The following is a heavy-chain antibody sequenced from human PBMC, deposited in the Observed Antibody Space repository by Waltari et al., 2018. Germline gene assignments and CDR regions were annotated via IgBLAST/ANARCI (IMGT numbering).Heavy chain of an antibody. CDR3: ARGVGSGTLKSFDY. Sequence: QVQLQESGPGLVKPSETLSLTCTVSGGSISSHYWSWIRQPPGKGLEWIGYSYYSGSTNYNPSLKSRVTISVDTSKNQFSLKLSSVTAADTAVYYCARGVGSGTLKSFDYWGQGTLVTVSS. CDR2: SYYSGST. V-gene: IGHV4-59*11. D-gene: IGHD6-19*01. CDR1: GGSISSHY. J-gene: IGHJ4*02.